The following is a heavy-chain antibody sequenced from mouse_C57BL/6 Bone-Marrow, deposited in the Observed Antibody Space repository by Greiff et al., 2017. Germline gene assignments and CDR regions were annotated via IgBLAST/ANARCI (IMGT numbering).Heavy chain of an antibody. J-gene: IGHJ4*01. CDR2: IDPNSGGT. CDR3: ERGGQLRLLFYYAMDY. V-gene: IGHV1-72*01. Sequence: QVQLKQPGAELVKPGASVTLSCKASGYTFTSYWMHWVKQRPGRGLEWIGRIDPNSGGTKYNEKFKSKATLTVDKPSSTAYMQLSSLTSEDSAVYYCERGGQLRLLFYYAMDYWGQGTSVTVSS. CDR1: GYTFTSYW. D-gene: IGHD3-2*02.